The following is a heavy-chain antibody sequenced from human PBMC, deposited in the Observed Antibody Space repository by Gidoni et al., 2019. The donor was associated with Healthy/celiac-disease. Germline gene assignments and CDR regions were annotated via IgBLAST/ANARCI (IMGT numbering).Heavy chain of an antibody. CDR2: ISGSGGST. CDR1: GFTFSSYA. CDR3: AKGLVTIFGVALDYYFDY. V-gene: IGHV3-23*01. D-gene: IGHD3-3*01. Sequence: EVQLLESGGGLVQPGGSRRLSCAASGFTFSSYALSWVRQAPGNGLEWVSAISGSGGSTYYADSVKGRFTISRDNSKNTLYLQMNSLRAEDTAVYYCAKGLVTIFGVALDYYFDYWGQGTLVTVSS. J-gene: IGHJ4*02.